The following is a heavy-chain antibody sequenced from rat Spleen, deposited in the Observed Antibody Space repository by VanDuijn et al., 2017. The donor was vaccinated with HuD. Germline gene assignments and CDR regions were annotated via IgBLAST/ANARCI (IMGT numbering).Heavy chain of an antibody. Sequence: EVQLVESDGGLVQPGRSLKLSCAASGFTFSNYGMHWIRQAPTKGLEWVASISPSGGSTYYRDSVKGRFTISRDNAKSTLYLQMDSLRSEDTATYYCTRGTAISRGYVMDAWGQGASVTVSS. J-gene: IGHJ4*01. V-gene: IGHV5-19*01. CDR3: TRGTAISRGYVMDA. D-gene: IGHD1-2*01. CDR2: ISPSGGST. CDR1: GFTFSNYG.